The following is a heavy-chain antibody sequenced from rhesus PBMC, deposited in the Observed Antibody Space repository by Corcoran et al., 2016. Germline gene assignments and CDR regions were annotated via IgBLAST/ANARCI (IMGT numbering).Heavy chain of an antibody. D-gene: IGHD6-31*01. CDR3: ARGSSGWYGYFEF. J-gene: IGHJ1*01. V-gene: IGHV4-173*01. Sequence: QLQLKESGPGLVQPSETLSLTCAVSGGSIRSNYWSWIRAPPRKGLEWIGRISGSGGSTDYNPSLKSRVTITTDTSKNQFSLKLSSVTAADTAVYYCARGSSGWYGYFEFWGQGALVTVSS. CDR1: GGSIRSNY. CDR2: ISGSGGST.